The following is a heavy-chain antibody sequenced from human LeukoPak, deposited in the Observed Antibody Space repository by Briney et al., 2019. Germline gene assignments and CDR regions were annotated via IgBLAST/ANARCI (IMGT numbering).Heavy chain of an antibody. D-gene: IGHD6-13*01. CDR1: GFTFSSYA. V-gene: IGHV3-23*01. J-gene: IGHJ4*02. CDR2: ISGSGGST. Sequence: GGSLRLSCAASGFTFSSYAMSWVRQAPGKGLEWVSAISGSGGSTYYADSVKGRFTISRDNSKNTLYLQMNSLRAEDTAVYYCAKGEYSSSWYGDIPTSFDYWGQGTLVTVPS. CDR3: AKGEYSSSWYGDIPTSFDY.